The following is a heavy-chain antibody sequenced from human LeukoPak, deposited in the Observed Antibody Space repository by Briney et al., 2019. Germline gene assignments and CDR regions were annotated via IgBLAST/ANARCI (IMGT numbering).Heavy chain of an antibody. CDR1: GFTFSSYT. J-gene: IGHJ3*01. CDR3: AREGQQLTLDAFDV. D-gene: IGHD6-13*01. V-gene: IGHV3-21*01. CDR2: IGGTSDYI. Sequence: GGSLRLSCAASGFTFSSYTMNWVRQAPGKGLEWVSCIGGTSDYIYYADSLKGRLTISRDNAKNSLFLQINSLRVEDTAVYYCAREGQQLTLDAFDVWGQGTMVTVSS.